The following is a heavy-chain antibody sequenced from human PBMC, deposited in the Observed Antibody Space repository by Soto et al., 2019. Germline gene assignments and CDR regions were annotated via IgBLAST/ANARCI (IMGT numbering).Heavy chain of an antibody. Sequence: SETLSLTCTVSGGSISSYYWSWIRQPPGKGLEWIGYIYYSGSTNYNPSLKSRVTISVDTSKNQFSLKLSSVTAADTAVYYCARGIVVVPAAMVPYYYYMDVWGKGTTVTVSS. CDR3: ARGIVVVPAAMVPYYYYMDV. V-gene: IGHV4-59*01. CDR1: GGSISSYY. J-gene: IGHJ6*03. D-gene: IGHD2-2*01. CDR2: IYYSGST.